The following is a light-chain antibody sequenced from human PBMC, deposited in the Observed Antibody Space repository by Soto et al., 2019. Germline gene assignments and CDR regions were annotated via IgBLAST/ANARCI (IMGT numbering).Light chain of an antibody. CDR2: DVS. Sequence: QSVLTQPASVSGSPGQSITISCTGTSSDVGGYNYVSWYQQHPGKAPKLMIYDVSNRPSWVSNRFSGSKSGNTASLTISGLQAEDEADYYCSSYTSSSTLGGVVFGGGTKLTVL. CDR1: SSDVGGYNY. V-gene: IGLV2-14*01. J-gene: IGLJ2*01. CDR3: SSYTSSSTLGGVV.